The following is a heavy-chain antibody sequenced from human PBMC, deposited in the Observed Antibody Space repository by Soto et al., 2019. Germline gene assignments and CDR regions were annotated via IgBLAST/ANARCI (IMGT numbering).Heavy chain of an antibody. V-gene: IGHV5-51*01. D-gene: IGHD2-15*01. CDR3: ARRLRIYCRGGSCYTYYFDY. CDR1: GYSFTSYW. Sequence: GESLKISCKGSGYSFTSYWIGWVRQMPGKGLEWMGIIYPGDSDTRYSPSFQGQVTISADKSISTAYLQWSSLKASDTAMYYCARRLRIYCRGGSCYTYYFDYWGQGTLVTVSS. CDR2: IYPGDSDT. J-gene: IGHJ4*02.